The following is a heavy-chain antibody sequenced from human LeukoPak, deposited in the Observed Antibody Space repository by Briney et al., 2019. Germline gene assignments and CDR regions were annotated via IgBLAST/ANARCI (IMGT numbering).Heavy chain of an antibody. CDR1: GFSLRSGVVG. J-gene: IGHJ4*02. CDR2: IYWNDDK. Sequence: SGPTLVNPTQTLTLTCTFSGFSLRSGVVGVGWIRQPPGKALEWLALIYWNDDKRYSPSLQNRLTITKDTSENQVVLTLTNMEPVDTATYYCTHTVDYGGNPNDYWGQGTLVTVSS. CDR3: THTVDYGGNPNDY. V-gene: IGHV2-5*01. D-gene: IGHD4-23*01.